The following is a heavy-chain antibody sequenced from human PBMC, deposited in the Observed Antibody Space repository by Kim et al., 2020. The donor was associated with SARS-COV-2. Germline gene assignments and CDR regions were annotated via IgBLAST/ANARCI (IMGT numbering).Heavy chain of an antibody. CDR3: AKAGGRSSSWYFGY. Sequence: GGSLRLSFAASGFTFSSYAMSWVRQAPGKGLEWVSAISGSGGSTYYADSVKGRFTISRDNSKNTLYLQMNSLRAEDTAVYYCAKAGGRSSSWYFGYWGQGTLVTVSS. V-gene: IGHV3-23*01. D-gene: IGHD6-13*01. J-gene: IGHJ4*02. CDR1: GFTFSSYA. CDR2: ISGSGGST.